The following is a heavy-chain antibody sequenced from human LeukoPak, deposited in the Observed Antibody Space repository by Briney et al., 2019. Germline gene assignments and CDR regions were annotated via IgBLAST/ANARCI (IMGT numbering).Heavy chain of an antibody. CDR1: GFTVSSNY. V-gene: IGHV3-53*01. CDR3: ARDLGGWSNY. CDR2: IYSGGST. D-gene: IGHD6-19*01. J-gene: IGHJ4*02. Sequence: PGGSLRLSCAASGFTVSSNYMSWVREAPGKGLEWVSVIYSGGSTYYADSVKGRFTISRDNSKNTLYLQLNSLRAEDTAVYYCARDLGGWSNYWGQGTLVTVSS.